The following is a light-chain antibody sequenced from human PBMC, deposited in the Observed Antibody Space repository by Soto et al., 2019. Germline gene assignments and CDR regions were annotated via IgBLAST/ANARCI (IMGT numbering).Light chain of an antibody. V-gene: IGLV1-51*01. CDR2: ENN. CDR3: ESWDSSLSAVV. CDR1: TSNTGNNY. Sequence: QSVLTQPPSVSAAPGQRVTITCSGSTSNTGNNYVSWYQQLPGTAPKLFIYENNKRPSGIPDRFSGSKSGTSATLGITGLQTGDEADYYCESWDSSLSAVVFGGGTKL. J-gene: IGLJ2*01.